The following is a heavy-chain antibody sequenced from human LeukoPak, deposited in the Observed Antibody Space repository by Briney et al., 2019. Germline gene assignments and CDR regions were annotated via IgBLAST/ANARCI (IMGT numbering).Heavy chain of an antibody. CDR3: AKSGGYGLIDY. D-gene: IGHD1-26*01. CDR1: GGSISSYY. Sequence: SETLSLTCTVSGGSISSYYWSWIRQPPGKGLEWIGYIYYSGSTNYNPSPKSRVTISVDTSKNQVSLNLTSMTAADTAVYYCAKSGGYGLIDYWGQGTLVTVSS. V-gene: IGHV4-59*08. J-gene: IGHJ4*01. CDR2: IYYSGST.